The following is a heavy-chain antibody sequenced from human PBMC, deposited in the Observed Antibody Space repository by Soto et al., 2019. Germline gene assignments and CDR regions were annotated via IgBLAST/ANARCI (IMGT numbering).Heavy chain of an antibody. CDR2: ISYDGNNK. CDR1: GFTFSSYV. Sequence: QVQLVESGGGVVQPGRSLRLSCAASGFTFSSYVMYWVRQAPGKGLEWVAVISYDGNNKYYADSVKGRFTISRDNSKNTLYLQMNSLRAEDTAVYYCARAGCDGGSCYTLVGLRYGMDVW. V-gene: IGHV3-30-3*01. D-gene: IGHD2-15*01. J-gene: IGHJ6*01. CDR3: ARAGCDGGSCYTLVGLRYGMDV.